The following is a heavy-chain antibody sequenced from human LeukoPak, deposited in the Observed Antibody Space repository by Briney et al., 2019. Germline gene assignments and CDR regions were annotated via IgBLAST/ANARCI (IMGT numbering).Heavy chain of an antibody. CDR3: AGGKQWSQGTFDY. J-gene: IGHJ4*02. CDR2: ISSRGSTI. CDR1: GFTFNTYK. D-gene: IGHD6-19*01. Sequence: GGALRLSCAASGFTFNTYKMYWVRQAPGKGMEWVSYISSRGSTIFYADSVKGRFTISRDNATSSLYLQMSGLRGEDTAVYYCAGGKQWSQGTFDYWGQGTLVTVSS. V-gene: IGHV3-48*03.